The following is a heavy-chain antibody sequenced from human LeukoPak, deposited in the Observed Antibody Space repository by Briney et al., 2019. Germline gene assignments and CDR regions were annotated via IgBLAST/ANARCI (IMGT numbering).Heavy chain of an antibody. CDR3: ARSNIRWFDP. J-gene: IGHJ5*02. CDR1: GGSISSYY. Sequence: ASETLSLTCTVSGGSISSYYWSWIRQPPGKGLEWIGYIYYSGSTNYNPSLKSRVTISVDTSKNQFSLKLSSVTAADTAVYYCARSNIRWFDPWGQGTLVTVSS. D-gene: IGHD2/OR15-2a*01. CDR2: IYYSGST. V-gene: IGHV4-59*01.